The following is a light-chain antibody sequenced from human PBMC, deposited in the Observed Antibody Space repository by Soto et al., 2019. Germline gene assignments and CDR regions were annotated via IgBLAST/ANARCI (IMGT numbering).Light chain of an antibody. Sequence: QSVLTQPASVTGSPGHSITISCTGTSSDVGGYNYVSWYQQHPGKAPKLMIYDVSNRPSGVSNRFSGSKSGNTASLTISGLQAEDEADYYCSSYTSSSTVVFGGGTKFTVL. CDR2: DVS. CDR1: SSDVGGYNY. J-gene: IGLJ2*01. CDR3: SSYTSSSTVV. V-gene: IGLV2-14*01.